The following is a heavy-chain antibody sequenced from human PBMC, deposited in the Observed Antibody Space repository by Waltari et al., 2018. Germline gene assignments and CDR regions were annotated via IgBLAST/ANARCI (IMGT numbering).Heavy chain of an antibody. Sequence: QVQLVQSGAEVKKPGSSVKVSCKASGGTFSSYAIRWVRQAPGQGLEWMGGIIPIFGTANYAQKFQERVTITRDMSTSTAYMELSSLRSEDTAVYYWAAGRLGIRYYYMDVWGKGTTVTVSS. CDR3: AAGRLGIRYYYMDV. CDR1: GGTFSSYA. CDR2: IIPIFGTA. J-gene: IGHJ6*03. V-gene: IGHV1-69*05. D-gene: IGHD7-27*01.